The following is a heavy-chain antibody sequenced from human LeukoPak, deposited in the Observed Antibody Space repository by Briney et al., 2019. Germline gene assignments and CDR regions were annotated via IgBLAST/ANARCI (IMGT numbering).Heavy chain of an antibody. V-gene: IGHV4-34*01. CDR1: GGSFSGYY. D-gene: IGHD2-2*01. CDR3: ASRSRYYYYYYMDV. J-gene: IGHJ6*03. Sequence: PSETLSLTCAVYGGSFSGYYWSWIRQPPGKGLEWIGEINHSGSTNYNPSLKSRVTISVDTSKNQFSLKLSSVTAADTAVYYRASRSRYYYYYYMDVWGKGTTVTVSS. CDR2: INHSGST.